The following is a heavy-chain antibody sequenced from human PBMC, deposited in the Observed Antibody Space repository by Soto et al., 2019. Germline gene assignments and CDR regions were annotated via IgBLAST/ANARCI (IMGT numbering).Heavy chain of an antibody. J-gene: IGHJ6*02. D-gene: IGHD3-3*01. Sequence: GGSLRLSCEASGFTFTIHTMHRDRQSPRLLPEWISLISLRSSDLYNSALVKGKFTITEDNYKNSLFLQMNSPAVENAAVYYCASQIFGPVMDVWGRGTTVTVSS. CDR1: GFTFTIHT. CDR3: ASQIFGPVMDV. V-gene: IGHV3-21*01. CDR2: ISLRSSDL.